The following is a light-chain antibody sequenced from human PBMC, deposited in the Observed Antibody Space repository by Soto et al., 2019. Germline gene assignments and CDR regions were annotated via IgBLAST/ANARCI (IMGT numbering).Light chain of an antibody. V-gene: IGKV1-17*03. CDR1: QAISTS. CDR2: AAS. Sequence: DIQMTQSPSAISASIGDRVTITCRASQAISTSLDWFQQKPGTVPKRLIYAASYLESWVPSRFSGSGSGTEFTLTIASLQAEDFATYYCLHYSAFPWAFGQGSKVEIK. CDR3: LHYSAFPWA. J-gene: IGKJ1*01.